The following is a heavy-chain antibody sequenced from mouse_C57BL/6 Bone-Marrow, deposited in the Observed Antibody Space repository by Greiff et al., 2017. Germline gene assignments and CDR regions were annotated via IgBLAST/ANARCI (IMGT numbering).Heavy chain of an antibody. V-gene: IGHV1-55*01. CDR3: ARPYYSNYWYFAV. D-gene: IGHD2-5*01. J-gene: IGHJ1*03. Sequence: QVQLQQPGAELVKPGASVTMSCKASGYTFTSYWITWVKQRPGQGREWIVDIYPGSGSTNYNEKVKSKATLTVDTSSSTAYMQLSRLTSEDSAVYYCARPYYSNYWYFAVWGTGTTVTVSS. CDR1: GYTFTSYW. CDR2: IYPGSGST.